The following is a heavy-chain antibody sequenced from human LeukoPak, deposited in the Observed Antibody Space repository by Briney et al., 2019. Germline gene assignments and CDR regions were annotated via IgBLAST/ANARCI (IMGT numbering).Heavy chain of an antibody. D-gene: IGHD4-17*01. CDR2: IKQDGSEK. CDR1: GFTFSNYW. CDR3: AKRSPVTELDY. V-gene: IGHV3-7*01. Sequence: GGSLRLSCVASGFTFSNYWMSWVRQAPGKGLQWVANIKQDGSEKYYVDSVKGRFTISRDNAKKSLYLQMNSLRAEDTAVYYCAKRSPVTELDYWGQGTLVTVSS. J-gene: IGHJ4*02.